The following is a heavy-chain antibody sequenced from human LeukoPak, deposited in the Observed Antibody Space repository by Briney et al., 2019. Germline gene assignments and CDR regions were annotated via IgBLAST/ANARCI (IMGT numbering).Heavy chain of an antibody. CDR1: GSRFTTYW. Sequence: GGPLQISCQGSGSRFTTYWIGWVRQLPGKGLEWMGIIYPGDSDTRYSPSFQGQVTISADKSISTAYLQWSSLKASHTAMYYCARSRVVTFYQYMDVWGTGTTVTVSS. D-gene: IGHD3-3*01. J-gene: IGHJ6*03. CDR3: ARSRVVTFYQYMDV. CDR2: IYPGDSDT. V-gene: IGHV5-51*01.